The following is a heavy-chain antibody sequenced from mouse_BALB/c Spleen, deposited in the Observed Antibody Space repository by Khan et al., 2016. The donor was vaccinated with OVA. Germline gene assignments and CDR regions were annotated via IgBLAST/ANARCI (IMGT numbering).Heavy chain of an antibody. V-gene: IGHV3-2*02. J-gene: IGHJ3*01. CDR2: ISYSGST. CDR1: GYSITSDYA. Sequence: EVQLQESGPGLVKPSQSLSLTCTVTGYSITSDYAWNWIRQFPGNKLEWMGYISYSGSTSYTPSLKSRISITRDPSKNQFFLQLNSVTTEDTATYDCTRGRTYWGQGTLVTVSA. D-gene: IGHD3-3*01. CDR3: TRGRTY.